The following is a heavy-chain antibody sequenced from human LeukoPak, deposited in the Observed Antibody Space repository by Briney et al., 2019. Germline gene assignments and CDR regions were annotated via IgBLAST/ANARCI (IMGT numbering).Heavy chain of an antibody. CDR2: IYYSGST. D-gene: IGHD2/OR15-2a*01. CDR1: GGSISSGGYY. J-gene: IGHJ6*02. Sequence: NPPETLSLTCTVSGGSISSGGYYWSWIRQHPGKGLEWIGYIYYSGSTYYNPSLKSRVTISVDTSKNQFSLKLSSVTAADTAVYYCARGNLDYYYGMDVWGQGTTVTVSS. V-gene: IGHV4-31*03. CDR3: ARGNLDYYYGMDV.